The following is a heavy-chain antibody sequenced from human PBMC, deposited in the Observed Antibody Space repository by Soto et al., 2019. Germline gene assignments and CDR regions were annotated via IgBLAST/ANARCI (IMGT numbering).Heavy chain of an antibody. J-gene: IGHJ4*01. Sequence: SSETLSLPCSVSGGSINNTNYSWAWIRQPPGKGLEWIGMIYYIWRTYYGEPLERRVAIAAVPSKFQASLMVTPVTAAHRVVYYPAPSGSRGHLRECLDQWDPGSLLTISS. V-gene: IGHV4-39*01. CDR3: APSGSRGHLRECLDQ. CDR2: IYYIWRT. D-gene: IGHD3-10*01. CDR1: GGSINNTNYS.